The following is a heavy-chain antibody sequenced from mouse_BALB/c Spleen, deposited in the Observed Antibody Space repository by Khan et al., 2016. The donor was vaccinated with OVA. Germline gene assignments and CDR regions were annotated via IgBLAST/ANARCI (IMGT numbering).Heavy chain of an antibody. Sequence: EVQLVESGPSLVKPSQTLSLTCSVTGDSITSGYWNWIRKFPGNKLEYMGYISYSGNTNYNPSLKSRISIPRDTSKTQNYLQLNSLTTEDTATYYCACELRGFAYWGQGTLVTVSA. D-gene: IGHD1-1*01. CDR3: ACELRGFAY. J-gene: IGHJ3*01. CDR2: ISYSGNT. V-gene: IGHV3-8*02. CDR1: GDSITSGY.